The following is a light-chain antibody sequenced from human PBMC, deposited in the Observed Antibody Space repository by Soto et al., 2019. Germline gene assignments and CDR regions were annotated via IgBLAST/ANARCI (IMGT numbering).Light chain of an antibody. CDR2: EVT. Sequence: QSVLDQPPPPSGSPGQSFTISCIGTASYIGRYNYVSWYQHQPGKAPRLMIDEVTKRPSGVPDRFSGSKSGNTASLTVSGLQADDEADYYCSSYVGSNNYVFGTGSKVTV. CDR3: SSYVGSNNYV. V-gene: IGLV2-8*01. CDR1: ASYIGRYNY. J-gene: IGLJ1*01.